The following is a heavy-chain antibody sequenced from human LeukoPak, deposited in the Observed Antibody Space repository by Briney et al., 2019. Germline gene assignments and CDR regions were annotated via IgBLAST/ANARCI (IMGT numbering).Heavy chain of an antibody. CDR2: ISSSSSTI. D-gene: IGHD3-3*01. Sequence: GGSLRLSCAASGFTFSSYSMNWVRQAPGKGLEWVSYISSSSSTIYYADSVKGRFTISRDSAKNSLYLQMNSLRAEDTAVYYCSIYYYDFWSGYLGVDYWGQGTLVTVSS. J-gene: IGHJ4*02. V-gene: IGHV3-48*01. CDR1: GFTFSSYS. CDR3: SIYYYDFWSGYLGVDY.